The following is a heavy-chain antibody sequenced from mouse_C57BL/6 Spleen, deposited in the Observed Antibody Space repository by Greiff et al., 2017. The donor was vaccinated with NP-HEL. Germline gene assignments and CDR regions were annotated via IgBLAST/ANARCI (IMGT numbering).Heavy chain of an antibody. CDR2: IDPEDGDT. CDR1: GFNIKDYY. J-gene: IGHJ1*03. CDR3: TTPRYYGSSSYWYFDV. Sequence: EVQLQQSGAELVRPGASVKLSCTASGFNIKDYYMHWVKQRPEQGLEWIGRIDPEDGDTEYAPKFQGKATMTADTSPNTAYLQLSSLTSEDTAVYYCTTPRYYGSSSYWYFDVWGTGTTVTVSS. V-gene: IGHV14-1*01. D-gene: IGHD1-1*01.